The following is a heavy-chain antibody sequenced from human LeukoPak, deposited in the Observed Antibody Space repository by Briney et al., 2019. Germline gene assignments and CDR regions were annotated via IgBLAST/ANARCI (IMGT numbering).Heavy chain of an antibody. CDR1: GGSISSYY. J-gene: IGHJ5*02. Sequence: SETLSLTCTVSGGSISSYYWSWIRQPPGKGLEWIGYIYYSGSTYYNPSLKSRVTISVDTSKNQFSLKLSSVTAADTAVYYCARDSSSSWYNWFDPWGQGTLVTVPS. D-gene: IGHD6-13*01. CDR3: ARDSSSSWYNWFDP. V-gene: IGHV4-59*12. CDR2: IYYSGST.